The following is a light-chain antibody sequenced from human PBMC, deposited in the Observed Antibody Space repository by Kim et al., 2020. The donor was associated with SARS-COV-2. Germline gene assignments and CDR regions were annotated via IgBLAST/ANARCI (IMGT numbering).Light chain of an antibody. Sequence: LGQTVMITCQGDSLRSYYASWYQQKPGQAPVLVIYGKNNRPSGIPDRFSGSSSGNTASLTITGAQAEDEADYYCNSRDSSGNHWVFGGGTQLTVL. CDR1: SLRSYY. V-gene: IGLV3-19*01. CDR2: GKN. CDR3: NSRDSSGNHWV. J-gene: IGLJ3*02.